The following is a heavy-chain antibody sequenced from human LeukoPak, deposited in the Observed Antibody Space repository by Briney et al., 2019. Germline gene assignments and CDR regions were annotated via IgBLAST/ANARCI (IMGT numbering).Heavy chain of an antibody. CDR1: GYTFTSYG. CDR3: ARGLWDPRGYSGYVRPFDY. D-gene: IGHD5-12*01. V-gene: IGHV1-18*01. CDR2: ISAYNGNT. Sequence: ASVKVSCKASGYTFTSYGISWVRQAPGQGLEWMGWISAYNGNTNYAQKLQGRVTMTTDTSTSTAYMEPRSLRSDDTAVYYCARGLWDPRGYSGYVRPFDYWGQGTLVTVSS. J-gene: IGHJ4*02.